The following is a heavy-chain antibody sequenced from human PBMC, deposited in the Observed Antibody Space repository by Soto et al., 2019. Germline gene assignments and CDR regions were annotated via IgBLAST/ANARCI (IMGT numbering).Heavy chain of an antibody. D-gene: IGHD5-18*01. J-gene: IGHJ4*02. CDR1: GGSISSEGYY. V-gene: IGHV4-31*03. Sequence: PSETLSLTCTVSGGSISSEGYYWSWFRQLPGKGLEWIGDIYYSGTTYHNPSLRSRLTISGAASKNQFSLKLSSVTDADTALYYCARGRGYSYGPYYFDYWGQGTLVTVSS. CDR2: IYYSGTT. CDR3: ARGRGYSYGPYYFDY.